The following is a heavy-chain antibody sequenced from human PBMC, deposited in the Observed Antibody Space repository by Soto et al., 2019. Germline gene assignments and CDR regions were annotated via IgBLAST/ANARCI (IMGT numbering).Heavy chain of an antibody. CDR3: ARDRIAVAGDYYYYGMDV. Sequence: GGSLRLSCAASGFTFSSYAMHWVRQAPGKGLEWVAVISYDGSNKYYADSVKGRFTISRDNSKNTLYLQMNSLRAEDTAVYYCARDRIAVAGDYYYYGMDVWGQGTTVTASS. D-gene: IGHD6-19*01. J-gene: IGHJ6*02. CDR2: ISYDGSNK. CDR1: GFTFSSYA. V-gene: IGHV3-30-3*01.